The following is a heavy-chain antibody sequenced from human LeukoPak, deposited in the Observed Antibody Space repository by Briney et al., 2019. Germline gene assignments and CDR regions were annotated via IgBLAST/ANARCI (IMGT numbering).Heavy chain of an antibody. V-gene: IGHV4-39*01. CDR3: ARSPPFCGGDCYVDY. Sequence: SETLSLTCSVSGGSFSSRSYYWAWIRQPPGKGLEWIGNLYYSGSTDYNPSLKSRLTISVHTSKNQFSLNLISVTAADTAVYYCARSPPFCGGDCYVDYWGQGTQVTVSS. CDR1: GGSFSSRSYY. J-gene: IGHJ4*02. CDR2: LYYSGST. D-gene: IGHD2-21*02.